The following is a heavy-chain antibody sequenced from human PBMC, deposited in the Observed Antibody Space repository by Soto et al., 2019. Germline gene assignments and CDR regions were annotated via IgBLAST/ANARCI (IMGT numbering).Heavy chain of an antibody. Sequence: EVQLVESGGGLVQPGGSLRLSCAASGFTFSSYWMSWVRQAPGKGLEWVANIKQDGSEKYYVDSVKGRFTISRDNAKNSLYLQMNSLRAEDTAVYYCARGPLQRGYYFDYWGQGTLVTVSS. CDR1: GFTFSSYW. J-gene: IGHJ4*02. V-gene: IGHV3-7*01. CDR3: ARGPLQRGYYFDY. D-gene: IGHD4-4*01. CDR2: IKQDGSEK.